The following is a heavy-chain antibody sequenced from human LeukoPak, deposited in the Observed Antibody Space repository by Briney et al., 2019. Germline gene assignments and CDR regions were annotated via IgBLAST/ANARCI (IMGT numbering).Heavy chain of an antibody. V-gene: IGHV3-33*06. J-gene: IGHJ4*02. CDR3: AKPRNYYDSEYYFDY. D-gene: IGHD3-22*01. CDR1: GFTFSSYG. Sequence: GRSLRLSCAASGFTFSSYGMHWVRQAPGKGLEGVAVICDDGSNKYYADSVNGRFTISRDNSKNTLYLQMNSLRAEDTAVYYCAKPRNYYDSEYYFDYWGQGTLVTVSS. CDR2: ICDDGSNK.